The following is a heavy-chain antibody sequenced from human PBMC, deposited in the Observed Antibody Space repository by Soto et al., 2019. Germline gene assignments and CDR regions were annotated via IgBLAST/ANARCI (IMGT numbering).Heavy chain of an antibody. Sequence: GGSLRLSCAASGFTFGTYWMSWVRQAPGKGLEWVANIKEDGSEKYYVDSVEGRFTISRDNAKNSLYLQMTSLRAEDTALYYCARGWGYFDSSGFPYLYAMDVWGQGTTVTVSS. V-gene: IGHV3-7*01. CDR1: GFTFGTYW. D-gene: IGHD3-22*01. CDR3: ARGWGYFDSSGFPYLYAMDV. J-gene: IGHJ6*02. CDR2: IKEDGSEK.